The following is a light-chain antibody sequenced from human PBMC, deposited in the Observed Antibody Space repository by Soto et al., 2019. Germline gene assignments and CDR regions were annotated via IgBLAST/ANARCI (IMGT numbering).Light chain of an antibody. CDR2: DAS. CDR3: QQRSNWPT. J-gene: IGKJ4*01. CDR1: QSISNN. Sequence: EILLTQSPATLSVSPGERATLSCRASQSISNNVAWYQQKPGQAPRLLIYDASNRATGIPARFSGSGSGTDFTIPISSLEPEDFAVYYCQQRSNWPTFGGGTKVDI. V-gene: IGKV3-11*01.